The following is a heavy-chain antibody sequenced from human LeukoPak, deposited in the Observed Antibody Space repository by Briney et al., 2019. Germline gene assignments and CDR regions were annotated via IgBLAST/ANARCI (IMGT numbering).Heavy chain of an antibody. J-gene: IGHJ3*02. Sequence: GGSLRLSCAASGLTVSSNYLSWVRQAPGKGLEWVSVIYSGGSTYYADSVKGRFTISRDNSKNTLYLQMNGLRAEDTAVYYYARVRSGAFDIWGQGTMVTVSS. V-gene: IGHV3-53*01. CDR3: ARVRSGAFDI. D-gene: IGHD3-3*01. CDR1: GLTVSSNY. CDR2: IYSGGST.